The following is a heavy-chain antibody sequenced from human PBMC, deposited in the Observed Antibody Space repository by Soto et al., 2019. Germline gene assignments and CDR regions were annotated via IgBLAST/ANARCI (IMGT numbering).Heavy chain of an antibody. V-gene: IGHV4-4*02. CDR2: THHSGNT. CDR1: GASISSSQW. D-gene: IGHD3-10*01. CDR3: ARDGDYGSGESTCWGFDI. Sequence: QVQLQESGPGLVIPSGTLSLTCAVSGASISSSQWWTWVRQPPGKGLEWIGETHHSGNTHYNPSLKGRVTISLDKSKNQPSLKLTSVTAADTAVYYCARDGDYGSGESTCWGFDIWGQGTMVIVSS. J-gene: IGHJ3*02.